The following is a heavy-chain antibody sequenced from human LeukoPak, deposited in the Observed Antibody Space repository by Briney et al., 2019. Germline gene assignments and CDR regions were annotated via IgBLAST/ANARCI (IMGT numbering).Heavy chain of an antibody. CDR3: ARLNWSYDVDY. CDR1: GGSISSSSYY. Sequence: SETLSLTCTVSGGSISSSSYYWGWIRQPPGKGLEWIGSIYYSGSTYYNPSLKSRVTISVDTSKNQFSLKLSSVTAADTAVYYCARLNWSYDVDYWGQGTLVTVSS. J-gene: IGHJ4*02. CDR2: IYYSGST. D-gene: IGHD1-7*01. V-gene: IGHV4-39*01.